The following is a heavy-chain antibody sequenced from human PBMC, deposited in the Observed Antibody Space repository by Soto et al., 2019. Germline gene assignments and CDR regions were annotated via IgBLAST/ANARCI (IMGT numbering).Heavy chain of an antibody. D-gene: IGHD1-7*01. J-gene: IGHJ4*02. CDR1: GFTFSSYA. V-gene: IGHV3-23*01. CDR2: ISGSGGST. Sequence: TGGSLRLSCAASGFTFSSYAMSCVRQAPGKGLEWVSAISGSGGSTYYADSVKGRFTISRDNSKNTLYLQMNSLRAEDTAVYYCAKDSPYAPYNWNYVYHFASWGQGTPVTVSS. CDR3: AKDSPYAPYNWNYVYHFAS.